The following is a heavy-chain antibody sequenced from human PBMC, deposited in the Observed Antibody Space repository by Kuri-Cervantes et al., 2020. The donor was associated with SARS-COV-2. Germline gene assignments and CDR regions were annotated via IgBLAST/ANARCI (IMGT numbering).Heavy chain of an antibody. CDR1: GFTFSSYN. J-gene: IGHJ6*02. CDR3: ARESSSSLNYYYGMDI. D-gene: IGHD6-6*01. Sequence: GGSLRLYCAASGFTFSSYNMHWVRQPPGKGLEWVAIISFYRHDAHYADSVKGRFTISRDNSKNTLYLQMDSLTTEDTAVYYCARESSSSLNYYYGMDIWGQGTSVTVSS. V-gene: IGHV3-30*04. CDR2: ISFYRHDA.